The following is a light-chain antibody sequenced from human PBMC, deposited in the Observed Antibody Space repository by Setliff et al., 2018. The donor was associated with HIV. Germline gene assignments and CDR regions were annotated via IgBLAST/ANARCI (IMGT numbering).Light chain of an antibody. CDR2: DVS. Sequence: QSVLTQPASVSGSPGQSITISCTGTSSDVGGYNCVSWYQQHPGKAPKLMIFDVSKRPSGVSNRSSGSKSGNTASLTISGLQAEDEADFYCSSYTSSSTLVFGTGTKVTVL. V-gene: IGLV2-14*03. CDR1: SSDVGGYNC. CDR3: SSYTSSSTLV. J-gene: IGLJ1*01.